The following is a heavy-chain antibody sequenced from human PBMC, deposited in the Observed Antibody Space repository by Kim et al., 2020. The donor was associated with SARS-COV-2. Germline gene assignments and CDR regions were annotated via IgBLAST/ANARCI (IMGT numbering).Heavy chain of an antibody. Sequence: GGSLRLSCAASGFAFSNYGMNWVRQAPGKGLEWVSLINTDGSDTYYADSVRGRFTISRDNAKNSLYLQMSHLNGDDSAMYYCTSVGPNKLDSGGQGTVVT. D-gene: IGHD1-26*01. CDR1: GFAFSNYG. J-gene: IGHJ4*02. CDR3: TSVGPNKLDS. CDR2: INTDGSDT. V-gene: IGHV3-21*04.